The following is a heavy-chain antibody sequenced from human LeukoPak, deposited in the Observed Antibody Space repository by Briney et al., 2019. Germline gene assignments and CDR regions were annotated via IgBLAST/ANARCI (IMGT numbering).Heavy chain of an antibody. Sequence: PGGSLRLSCAASGFTFSTYSMNWVRQAPGKGLEWVASISGSSSYIYYADSVKGRFTISRDNARNSLYLQMNSLRAEDTAVYYCAKPPLGIRYFDWFLDYWGQGTLVTVSS. J-gene: IGHJ4*02. D-gene: IGHD3-9*01. CDR2: ISGSSSYI. CDR1: GFTFSTYS. CDR3: AKPPLGIRYFDWFLDY. V-gene: IGHV3-21*01.